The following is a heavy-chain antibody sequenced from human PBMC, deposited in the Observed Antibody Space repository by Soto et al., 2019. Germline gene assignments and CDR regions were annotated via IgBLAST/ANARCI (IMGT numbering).Heavy chain of an antibody. J-gene: IGHJ6*02. D-gene: IGHD5-18*01. CDR3: AKDLGVRGYSYGEGGYYYYGMDV. CDR2: ISWDGGST. CDR1: GFTFDDYA. V-gene: IGHV3-43D*04. Sequence: GGSLRLSCAASGFTFDDYAMHWVRQAPGKGLEWVSLISWDGGSTYYADSVKGRFTISRDNSKNSLYLQMNSLRAEDTALYYCAKDLGVRGYSYGEGGYYYYGMDVWGQGTTVTVSS.